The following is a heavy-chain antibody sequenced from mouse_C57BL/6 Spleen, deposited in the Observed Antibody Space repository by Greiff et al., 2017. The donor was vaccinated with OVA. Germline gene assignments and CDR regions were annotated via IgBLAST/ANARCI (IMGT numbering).Heavy chain of an antibody. Sequence: VQLQQSGAELVRPGTSVKVSCKASGYAFTNYLIEWVKQRPGQGLEWIGVINPGRGGTNYNEKCKGKGKLTGEKASSTAYMQLSNLTSEDSAVYFCARDLDGSISWFAYWGQGTLVTVSA. J-gene: IGHJ3*01. D-gene: IGHD1-1*01. CDR2: INPGRGGT. CDR3: ARDLDGSISWFAY. CDR1: GYAFTNYL. V-gene: IGHV1-54*01.